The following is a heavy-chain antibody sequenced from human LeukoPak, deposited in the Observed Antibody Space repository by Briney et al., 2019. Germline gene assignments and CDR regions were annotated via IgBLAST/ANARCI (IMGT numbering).Heavy chain of an antibody. CDR2: IYSGGST. V-gene: IGHV3-66*01. D-gene: IGHD4-17*01. Sequence: GGSLRLSCAASGFTVSSNYMSWVRQAPGKGLEWVSVIYSGGSTYYADSVKGRFTISRDNSKNTLYLQMNSLRAEDTAVYYCASRTYGDFFDYWGQGTLVTVSS. CDR3: ASRTYGDFFDY. J-gene: IGHJ4*02. CDR1: GFTVSSNY.